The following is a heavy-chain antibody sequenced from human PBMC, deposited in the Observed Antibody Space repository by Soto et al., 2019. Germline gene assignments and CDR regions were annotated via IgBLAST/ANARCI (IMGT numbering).Heavy chain of an antibody. J-gene: IGHJ4*02. CDR3: ARAPYSSGWYDGY. Sequence: SETLSLSCTVSGGSISSGGYYWSWIRQPPGKGLEWIGYIYHSGSTNYNPSLKSRVTISVDKSKNQFSLKLSSVTAADTAVYYCARAPYSSGWYDGYWGQGTLVTVSS. CDR1: GGSISSGGYY. V-gene: IGHV4-61*08. CDR2: IYHSGST. D-gene: IGHD6-19*01.